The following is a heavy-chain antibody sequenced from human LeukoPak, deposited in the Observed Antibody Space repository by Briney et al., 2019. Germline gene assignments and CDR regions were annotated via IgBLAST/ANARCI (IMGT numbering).Heavy chain of an antibody. CDR3: ARQPPVAASGNFVDS. Sequence: SETLSLTCTVSGGSISSSYCWGWIRQSPGQGLEWIGSIYHSGSTYYNLSLKSRVTISVDTSKNRFSLKLSSVTAADTAVYYCARQPPVAASGNFVDSWGQGTLVTVSP. J-gene: IGHJ4*02. CDR2: IYHSGST. CDR1: GGSISSSYC. V-gene: IGHV4-39*01. D-gene: IGHD6-13*01.